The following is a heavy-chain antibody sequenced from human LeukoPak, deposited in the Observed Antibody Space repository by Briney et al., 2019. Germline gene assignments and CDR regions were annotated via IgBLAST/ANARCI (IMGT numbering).Heavy chain of an antibody. J-gene: IGHJ4*02. CDR3: ARESSGWYSFDY. CDR2: INPNSGGT. D-gene: IGHD6-19*01. Sequence: ASVKVSCKASGYTFTGYYMHWVRQAPGQGLEWMGWINPNSGGTNYAQKFQGRVTMTRDTSISTAYMELSRLRSDDTAVYYCARESSGWYSFDYWGQGTLVTVSS. CDR1: GYTFTGYY. V-gene: IGHV1-2*02.